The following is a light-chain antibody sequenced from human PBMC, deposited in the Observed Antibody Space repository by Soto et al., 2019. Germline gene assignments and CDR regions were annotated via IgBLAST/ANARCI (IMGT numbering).Light chain of an antibody. CDR2: DAS. CDR3: QQYTSYPWT. CDR1: QSISNW. Sequence: DIQMTQSPSTLSASAGDRVTITCRASQSISNWLGWYQQKPGRAPKLLIYDASRLESGVPSRFSGSGSGTEFTLTISSLEPDDFATYYCQQYTSYPWTFGQGTEVEIK. V-gene: IGKV1-5*01. J-gene: IGKJ1*01.